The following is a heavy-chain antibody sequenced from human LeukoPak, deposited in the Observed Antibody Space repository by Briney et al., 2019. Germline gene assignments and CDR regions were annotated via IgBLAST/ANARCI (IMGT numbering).Heavy chain of an antibody. V-gene: IGHV1-2*06. CDR1: GYTFTGYY. J-gene: IGHJ4*02. D-gene: IGHD6-13*01. CDR2: INPNSGGT. Sequence: ASVKASCKASGYTFTGYYMHWVRQAPGQGLEWMGRINPNSGGTNYAQKFQGRVTMTRDTSISTAYMELSRLRSDDTAVYYCARDLVVGIAAAGTYWGQGTLVTVSS. CDR3: ARDLVVGIAAAGTY.